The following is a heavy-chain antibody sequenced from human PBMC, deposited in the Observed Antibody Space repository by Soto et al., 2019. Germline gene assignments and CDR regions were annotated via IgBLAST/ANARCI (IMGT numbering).Heavy chain of an antibody. V-gene: IGHV3-33*01. CDR1: GFTFSTYG. CDR2: IWYDGSEK. Sequence: QVQLVESGGGVVQPGGSLRLSCAASGFTFSTYGIHWVRQAPGKGLEWVAVIWYDGSEKYYADSVKGRFTISRDNSKNTLYLPMNSLRAEDTAVYYCARAVGPYDYWGQGTLVTVSS. D-gene: IGHD1-26*01. J-gene: IGHJ4*02. CDR3: ARAVGPYDY.